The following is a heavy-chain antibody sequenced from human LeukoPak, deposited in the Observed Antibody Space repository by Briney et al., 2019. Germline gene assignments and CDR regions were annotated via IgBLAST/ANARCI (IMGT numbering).Heavy chain of an antibody. D-gene: IGHD3-10*01. Sequence: SETLSLTCTVSGGSISSSSYYWGWIRQPPGKGLEWIASIYYSGSTYYNPSLKSRVTISVDTSKNQLSLKLSAVTAADTAVYYCASVRRGFGESSKYYSYYYMDVWGNGTTVPIS. J-gene: IGHJ6*03. CDR2: IYYSGST. V-gene: IGHV4-39*01. CDR1: GGSISSSSYY. CDR3: ASVRRGFGESSKYYSYYYMDV.